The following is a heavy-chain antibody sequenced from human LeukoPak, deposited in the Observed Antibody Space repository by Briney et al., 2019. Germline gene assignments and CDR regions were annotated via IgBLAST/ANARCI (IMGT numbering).Heavy chain of an antibody. CDR2: INPDGSGK. D-gene: IGHD3-16*01. CDR3: ASWGAGGNS. J-gene: IGHJ4*02. CDR1: GFTLSTYR. V-gene: IGHV3-7*01. Sequence: PGGSLRLSCEASGFTLSTYRMNWLRQVPGKGLDWVANINPDGSGKRDVDSVKGRFTIARDNADNSLSLQTNSLRAEDTAVYYCASWGAGGNSWGQGTLVTVSS.